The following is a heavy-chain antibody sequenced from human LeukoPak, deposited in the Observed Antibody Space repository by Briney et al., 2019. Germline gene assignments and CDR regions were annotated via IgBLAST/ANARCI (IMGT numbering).Heavy chain of an antibody. CDR3: AKDGQWLVLSYGMDV. Sequence: GGSLRLSCAASGFTFSSYGMHRVRQAPGKGLEWVAVISYDGSNKYYADSVKGRFTISRDNSKNTLYLQMNSLRAEDTAVYYCAKDGQWLVLSYGMDVWGQGTTVTVSS. V-gene: IGHV3-30*18. CDR1: GFTFSSYG. D-gene: IGHD6-19*01. CDR2: ISYDGSNK. J-gene: IGHJ6*02.